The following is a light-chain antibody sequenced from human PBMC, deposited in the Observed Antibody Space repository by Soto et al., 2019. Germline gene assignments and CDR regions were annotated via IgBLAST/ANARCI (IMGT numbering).Light chain of an antibody. V-gene: IGKV3-15*01. CDR2: GVS. CDR3: QQHNNWPLT. J-gene: IGKJ4*01. CDR1: QSVSTN. Sequence: EIVMTQSPATLSVSPGERATLSCRASQSVSTNLAWYQQKPGQSPRLLVYGVSTRATGIPARFSGSGSGTEFTLTISSLQSEDCAVYYCQQHNNWPLTFGGGTKVEIK.